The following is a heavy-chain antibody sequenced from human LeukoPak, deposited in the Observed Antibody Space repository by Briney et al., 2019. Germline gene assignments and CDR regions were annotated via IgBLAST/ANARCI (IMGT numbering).Heavy chain of an antibody. V-gene: IGHV1-18*01. D-gene: IGHD3-3*01. CDR2: ISAYNGNI. CDR3: ASMSGYYPSYYFDY. Sequence: ASVKVSCKASGYTFISYGITWVRQAPGQGLEWLGWISAYNGNIDYAQKLQGRVTLTTDTSTGTAYMEVRSLRSDDTAVYYCASMSGYYPSYYFDYWGQGTLVTVSS. CDR1: GYTFISYG. J-gene: IGHJ4*02.